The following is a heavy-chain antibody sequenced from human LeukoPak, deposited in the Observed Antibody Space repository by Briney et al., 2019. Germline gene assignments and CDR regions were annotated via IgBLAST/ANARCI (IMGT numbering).Heavy chain of an antibody. CDR1: GGSFSGYY. V-gene: IGHV4-34*01. D-gene: IGHD1-14*01. J-gene: IGHJ4*02. CDR3: ARGTRGIDY. Sequence: PSETLSLTCAVYGGSFSGYYWSWIRQPPGKGLEWIGEINHSGSTNYNPSLKSRDTISVDTSKNQFSLKLSSVTAADTAVYYCARGTRGIDYWGQGTLVTVSS. CDR2: INHSGST.